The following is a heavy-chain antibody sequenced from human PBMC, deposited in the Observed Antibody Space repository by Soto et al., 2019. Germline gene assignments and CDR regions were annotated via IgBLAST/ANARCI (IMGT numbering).Heavy chain of an antibody. CDR2: INDSGNI. Sequence: SETLSLTCAVYGGSFSGYQWSWIRQTPGKGLEWIGEINDSGNINYNPSLKSRVTILVDTAKKQISLKLSSVTAVDTAVYYCARGLILWFGELSRRGGYYYYMDVWGKGTTVTVSS. J-gene: IGHJ6*03. CDR3: ARGLILWFGELSRRGGYYYYMDV. CDR1: GGSFSGYQ. V-gene: IGHV4-34*01. D-gene: IGHD3-10*01.